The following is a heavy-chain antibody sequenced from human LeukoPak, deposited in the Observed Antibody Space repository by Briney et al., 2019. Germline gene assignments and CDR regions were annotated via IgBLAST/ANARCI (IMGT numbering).Heavy chain of an antibody. CDR3: ARDSTNCTNGVCYLGY. Sequence: ASVTLSFNSSGYTFTSYSNSWRRHAHAQGLELMGLISTYNGNTNYSHKLQGRVTMTTDTSTSTAYMELRSLRSDDTAVYYCARDSTNCTNGVCYLGYWGQGTLVIVSS. CDR2: ISTYNGNT. V-gene: IGHV1-18*01. CDR1: GYTFTSYS. J-gene: IGHJ4*02. D-gene: IGHD2-8*01.